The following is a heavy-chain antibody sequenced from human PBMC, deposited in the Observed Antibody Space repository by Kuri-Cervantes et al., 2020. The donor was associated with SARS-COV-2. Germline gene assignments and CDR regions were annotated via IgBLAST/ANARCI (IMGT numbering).Heavy chain of an antibody. V-gene: IGHV4-4*07. CDR2: IYTSGST. CDR3: ANDLEGVIYYYMDV. CDR1: GGSISSYY. J-gene: IGHJ6*03. D-gene: IGHD3-3*01. Sequence: GSLRLSCTVSGGSISSYYWSWIRQPAGKGLEWIGRIYTSGSTNYNPSLKSRVTMSVDTSKNQFSLKLSSVTAADTAVYYCANDLEGVIYYYMDVWGKGTTVTVSS.